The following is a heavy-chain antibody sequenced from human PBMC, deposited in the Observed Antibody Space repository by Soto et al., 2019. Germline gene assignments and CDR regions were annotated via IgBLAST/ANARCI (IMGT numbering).Heavy chain of an antibody. CDR2: IIANGGT. D-gene: IGHD2-15*01. Sequence: GGSLRLSCAASGFTFNHYAMSWVRQSPGKGLEWVSIIIANGGTFYADSVKGRFTISRDNSKNTVYLQMSSLRVEDTAIYYCAKDYTVAADPSSVILFDYWGQGALVTVSS. V-gene: IGHV3-23*01. J-gene: IGHJ4*02. CDR1: GFTFNHYA. CDR3: AKDYTVAADPSSVILFDY.